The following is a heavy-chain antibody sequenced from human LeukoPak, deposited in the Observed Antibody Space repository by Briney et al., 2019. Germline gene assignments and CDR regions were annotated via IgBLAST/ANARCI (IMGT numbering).Heavy chain of an antibody. V-gene: IGHV4-39*01. CDR1: GGSISSSSYY. Sequence: PSETLSLTCTVSGGSISSSSYYWGWIRQPPGTGLEWIGSIYYSGSTYYNPSLKSRVTISVDTSKNQFSLKLSSVTAADTAVYYCASRQVIVVEDFDYWGQGTLVTVSS. J-gene: IGHJ4*02. CDR3: ASRQVIVVEDFDY. CDR2: IYYSGST. D-gene: IGHD3-22*01.